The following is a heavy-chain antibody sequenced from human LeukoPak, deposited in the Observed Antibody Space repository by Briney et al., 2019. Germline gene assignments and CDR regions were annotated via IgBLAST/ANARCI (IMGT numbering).Heavy chain of an antibody. V-gene: IGHV4-30-2*01. CDR3: ARAMVREIDY. J-gene: IGHJ4*02. CDR2: TYYNGKT. D-gene: IGHD3-10*01. Sequence: PSQTLSLTCAVSGGFISIGGYSWNWIRQPPGKGLEWIAYTYYNGKTYYNPSPKSRVTISVDRSKNQFTLNLSSVTAADTAVYYCARAMVREIDYWGLGTLVTVSS. CDR1: GGFISIGGYS.